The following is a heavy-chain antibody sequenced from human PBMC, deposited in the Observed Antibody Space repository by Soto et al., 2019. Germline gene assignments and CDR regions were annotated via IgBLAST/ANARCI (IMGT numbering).Heavy chain of an antibody. J-gene: IGHJ4*02. CDR2: IDTTGSTI. CDR1: GFNFNDYY. V-gene: IGHV3-11*01. D-gene: IGHD6-25*01. CDR3: ARGGLRGGRFIY. Sequence: QVQLVQSGGGLVKPGGSLRLSCAASGFNFNDYYMSWIRQAPGKGLEWLSYIDTTGSTIYHADAVKGRFTISRDNAQNSLFLQINSLRAEDTAMYYCARGGLRGGRFIYWGQGALVTVSS.